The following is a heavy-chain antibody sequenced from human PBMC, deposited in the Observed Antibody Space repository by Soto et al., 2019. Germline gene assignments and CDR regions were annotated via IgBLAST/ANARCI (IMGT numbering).Heavy chain of an antibody. CDR2: IIPSFGTT. CDR1: GGTFSSYG. V-gene: IGHV1-69*01. D-gene: IGHD2-21*02. CDR3: ATQRVATATFDF. Sequence: QVQLVQSGAEMKKPGSSVRVSCKASGGTFSSYGISWVRQAPGQGLEWVGGIIPSFGTTKYGQEFQHRVTITAAESTSTAYMELSRVRYEDTAVYYCATQRVATATFDFWGQGTLITVSS. J-gene: IGHJ4*02.